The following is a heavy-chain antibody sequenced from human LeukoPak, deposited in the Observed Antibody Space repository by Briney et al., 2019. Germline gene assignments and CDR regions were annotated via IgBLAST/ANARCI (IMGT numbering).Heavy chain of an antibody. J-gene: IGHJ4*02. CDR3: ARERDDDMGSHYFDY. Sequence: GASVKVSCKASGYTFTSYDINWVRQATGQGLEWMGGIIPIFGTANYAQKFQGRVTITADESTSTAYMELSSLRSEDTAVYYCARERDDDMGSHYFDYWGQGTLVTVSS. D-gene: IGHD3-9*01. V-gene: IGHV1-69*13. CDR1: GYTFTSYD. CDR2: IIPIFGTA.